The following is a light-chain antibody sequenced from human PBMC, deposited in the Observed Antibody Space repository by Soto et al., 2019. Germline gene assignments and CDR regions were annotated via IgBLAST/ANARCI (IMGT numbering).Light chain of an antibody. CDR3: QQYNTYWT. V-gene: IGKV1-5*03. Sequence: DIPMTQSPSTLSASVGDRVTITCRASQTISSWLAWYQQKPGKAPKLLIYKASILESGVPSRFSGSGSGTEFTLTISSLQPDDFATYYCQQYNTYWTFGQGTKVEI. CDR1: QTISSW. CDR2: KAS. J-gene: IGKJ1*01.